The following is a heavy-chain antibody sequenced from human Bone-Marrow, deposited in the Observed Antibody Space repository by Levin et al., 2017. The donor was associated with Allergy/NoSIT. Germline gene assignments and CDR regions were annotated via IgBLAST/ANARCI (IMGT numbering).Heavy chain of an antibody. D-gene: IGHD2-2*01. CDR2: ISSSSSYT. J-gene: IGHJ4*02. CDR3: ARVLWGSTQAIWYYFDY. CDR1: GFTFSDYY. V-gene: IGHV3-11*06. Sequence: GGSLRLSCAASGFTFSDYYMSWIRQAPGKGLEWVSYISSSSSYTNYADSVKGRFTISRDNAKNSLYLQMNSLRAEDTAVYYCARVLWGSTQAIWYYFDYWGQGTLVTVSS.